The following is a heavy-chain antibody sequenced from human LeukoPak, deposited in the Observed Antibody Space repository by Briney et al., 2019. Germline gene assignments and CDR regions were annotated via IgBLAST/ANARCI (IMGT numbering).Heavy chain of an antibody. V-gene: IGHV1-2*02. Sequence: ASVKVSCKASGYTFTGYYMHWVRQAPGQGREWMGWINPNSVGTNYAHKFSGRVTMTRDTSISTAYMELSRLRSGDTGVYYCARGPYVGYYSYYMDVWGKGTTVTVSS. CDR1: GYTFTGYY. J-gene: IGHJ6*03. CDR3: ARGPYVGYYSYYMDV. D-gene: IGHD3-16*01. CDR2: INPNSVGT.